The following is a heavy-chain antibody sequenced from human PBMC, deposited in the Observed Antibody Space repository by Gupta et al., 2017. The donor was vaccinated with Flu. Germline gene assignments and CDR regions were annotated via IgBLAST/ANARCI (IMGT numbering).Heavy chain of an antibody. CDR2: ISSSSSYI. J-gene: IGHJ4*02. CDR1: GFTFSSYS. V-gene: IGHV3-21*01. D-gene: IGHD6-13*01. Sequence: EVQLVESGGGLVKPGGSLRLSCAASGFTFSSYSMNWVRQAPGKGLEWVSSISSSSSYIYYADSVKGRFTISRDNAKNSLYLQMNSLRAEDTAVYYCAAVHTGIAAAGTVYWGQGTLVTVSS. CDR3: AAVHTGIAAAGTVY.